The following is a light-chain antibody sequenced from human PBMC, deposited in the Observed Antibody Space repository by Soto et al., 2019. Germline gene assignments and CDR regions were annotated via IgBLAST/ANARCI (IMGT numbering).Light chain of an antibody. Sequence: QSALTQPASVSGSPGQSITISCTGTSSDVGGYNYVSWYQQHPGKAPKLMIYDVSNRPSGVSNRFSGYKSGNTASLTISGLQAEDEADYYCSSFTSSNTPVFGGGTKLTVL. CDR2: DVS. V-gene: IGLV2-14*01. CDR3: SSFTSSNTPV. J-gene: IGLJ2*01. CDR1: SSDVGGYNY.